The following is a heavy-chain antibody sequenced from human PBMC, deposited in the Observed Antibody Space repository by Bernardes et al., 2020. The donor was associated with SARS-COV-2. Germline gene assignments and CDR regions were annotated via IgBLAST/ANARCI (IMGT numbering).Heavy chain of an antibody. CDR3: ATSPLVGVTYFDY. CDR1: GGSISSGSYF. D-gene: IGHD1-26*01. Sequence: SETLSLTCTVSGGSISSGSYFWGWIRQPPGKGLEWIGSIYYSGSTYYNPSLESRVTISVDTSKNQFSLKLSSVTAADTAVYYCATSPLVGVTYFDYWGQGTLVAVSS. CDR2: IYYSGST. V-gene: IGHV4-39*01. J-gene: IGHJ4*02.